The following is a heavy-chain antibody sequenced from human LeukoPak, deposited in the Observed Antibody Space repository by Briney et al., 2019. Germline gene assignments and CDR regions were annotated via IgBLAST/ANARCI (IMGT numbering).Heavy chain of an antibody. CDR2: IWDDGSNN. J-gene: IGHJ4*02. D-gene: IGHD5-18*01. CDR1: SFTFSSYG. Sequence: PGGSLRLSCAASSFTFSSYGMHWVRQAPGKGLEWQAVIWDDGSNNYDADSVKGRFTISRDNSKNTLYLQMNSLRAEDTAVYYWARDGAGYGWTSDYWGQGTLVTVSS. V-gene: IGHV3-33*01. CDR3: ARDGAGYGWTSDY.